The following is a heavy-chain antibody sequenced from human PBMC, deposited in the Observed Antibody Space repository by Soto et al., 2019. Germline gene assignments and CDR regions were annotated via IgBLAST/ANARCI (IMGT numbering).Heavy chain of an antibody. CDR3: AKISGLGVSLTDDAFDL. D-gene: IGHD2-8*01. V-gene: IGHV1-3*01. Sequence: ASVKVSCKASGYTFASYAMHWVRQAPGQRLEWMGWINAGNGKTKYSQKFQGRVTITRGTSASTAYMELSSLRSEDTAVYYCAKISGLGVSLTDDAFDLGGQGTMV. CDR1: GYTFASYA. J-gene: IGHJ3*01. CDR2: INAGNGKT.